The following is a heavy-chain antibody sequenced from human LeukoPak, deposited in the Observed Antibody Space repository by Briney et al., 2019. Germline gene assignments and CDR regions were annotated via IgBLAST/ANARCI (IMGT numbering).Heavy chain of an antibody. J-gene: IGHJ4*02. V-gene: IGHV3-74*01. CDR3: AKERGDYGDYFDY. CDR2: IYNDGRTT. Sequence: GGSLRLSCAASGFSFSSHWMHWVRQAPGKGLVWISRIYNDGRTTHYADSVKGRFTISRDNAKNSLYLQMDSLRGEDTAVYYCAKERGDYGDYFDYWGQGTLVTVSS. D-gene: IGHD4-17*01. CDR1: GFSFSSHW.